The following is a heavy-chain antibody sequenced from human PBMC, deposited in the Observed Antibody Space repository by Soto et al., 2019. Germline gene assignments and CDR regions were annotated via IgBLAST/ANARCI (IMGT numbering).Heavy chain of an antibody. Sequence: QLQLQESGPGLVKPSETLSLTCTVSGGSISSSSYYWGWIRQPPGKGLEWIGSIYYSGSTYYNPSLKSRVTRSVDTSKNQFSLKLSSVTAADTAVYYCARRRRDIGQEIVGASKGYGMDVWGQGTTVTVSS. V-gene: IGHV4-39*01. CDR3: ARRRRDIGQEIVGASKGYGMDV. CDR2: IYYSGST. CDR1: GGSISSSSYY. J-gene: IGHJ6*02. D-gene: IGHD1-26*01.